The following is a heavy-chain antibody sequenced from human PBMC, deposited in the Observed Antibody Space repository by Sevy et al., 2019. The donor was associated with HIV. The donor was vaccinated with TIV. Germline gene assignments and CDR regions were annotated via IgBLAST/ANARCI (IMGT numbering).Heavy chain of an antibody. V-gene: IGHV3-66*02. J-gene: IGHJ4*02. D-gene: IGHD6-19*01. CDR3: VSLFLSYRSGWSYFDY. Sequence: GGSLRLSCAISGFTVNDKYIIWVRQAPGKVLEWVSVIFSSGSTYYADSAKGRFTISRDNSKNTVDLQMNSVRAEDTAVYYCVSLFLSYRSGWSYFDYWGQGTLVTVSS. CDR1: GFTVNDKY. CDR2: IFSSGST.